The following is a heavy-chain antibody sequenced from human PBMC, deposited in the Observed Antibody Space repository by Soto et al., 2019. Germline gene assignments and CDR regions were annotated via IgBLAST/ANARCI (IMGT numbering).Heavy chain of an antibody. CDR3: ARQYYDFWSGFWFDP. CDR2: IDPSDSYT. Sequence: XESLRISCKGAGYSFTSYWISLVRQMPGKGLEWMGRIDPSDSYTNYSPSFQGHVTISADKSISTAYLQWSSLKASDTAMYYCARQYYDFWSGFWFDPWGQGTLVTVSS. D-gene: IGHD3-3*01. J-gene: IGHJ5*02. CDR1: GYSFTSYW. V-gene: IGHV5-10-1*01.